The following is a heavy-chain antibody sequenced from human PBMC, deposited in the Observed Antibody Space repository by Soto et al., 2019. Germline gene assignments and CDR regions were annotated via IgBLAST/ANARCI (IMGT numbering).Heavy chain of an antibody. CDR3: ARRLVD. Sequence: QVQLQESGPGLVKPSQTLSLTCTVSGGSISNGGYYWNWIRQHPGKGLEWIGYIYSSGSAYYNPALEGRVTISVDTSKSHFSLKLSSVTAADPAVYYCARRLVDWGQGTLVTVSS. V-gene: IGHV4-31*03. CDR2: IYSSGSA. CDR1: GGSISNGGYY. J-gene: IGHJ4*02. D-gene: IGHD2-21*01.